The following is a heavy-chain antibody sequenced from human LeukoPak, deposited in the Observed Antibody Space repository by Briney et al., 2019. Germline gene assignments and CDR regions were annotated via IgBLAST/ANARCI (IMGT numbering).Heavy chain of an antibody. CDR3: AKVSGGYRQVDY. J-gene: IGHJ4*02. V-gene: IGHV3-23*01. CDR2: ISGSGGST. Sequence: GGSLRLSCGASGFTFSSYAMRWVRQAPGKGLEWVSAISGSGGSTYYADSVKGRFTISRDNSKNTLYLQMNSLRAEDTAVYYCAKVSGGYRQVDYWGQGTLVTVSS. CDR1: GFTFSSYA. D-gene: IGHD2-15*01.